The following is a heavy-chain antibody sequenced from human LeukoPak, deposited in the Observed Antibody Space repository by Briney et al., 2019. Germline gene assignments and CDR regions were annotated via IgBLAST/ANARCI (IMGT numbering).Heavy chain of an antibody. Sequence: SETLSLTCTVSGGSISSYYWSWIRQPAGKGLEWIGRIYTSGSTNYNPSLKSRVTISVDTSKNQFSLKLSSVTAADTAVYYCARGRKFITYYYDSSGYCDYWGQGTLVAVSS. V-gene: IGHV4-4*07. D-gene: IGHD3-22*01. CDR3: ARGRKFITYYYDSSGYCDY. CDR1: GGSISSYY. J-gene: IGHJ4*02. CDR2: IYTSGST.